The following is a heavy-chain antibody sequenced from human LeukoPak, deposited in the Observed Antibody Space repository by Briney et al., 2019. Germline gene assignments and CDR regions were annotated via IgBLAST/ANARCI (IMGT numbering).Heavy chain of an antibody. CDR2: ISGSGGST. J-gene: IGHJ5*02. Sequence: GGSLRLSCEASGFTFRTYAMNWVRQAPGKGLEWVSGISGSGGSTYYADSVKGRFTISRDNSKNTLYLQMSSLRAEDTALYYCAKGVQWEAPWFDPWGQGTLVTVSS. CDR3: AKGVQWEAPWFDP. CDR1: GFTFRTYA. D-gene: IGHD1-26*01. V-gene: IGHV3-23*01.